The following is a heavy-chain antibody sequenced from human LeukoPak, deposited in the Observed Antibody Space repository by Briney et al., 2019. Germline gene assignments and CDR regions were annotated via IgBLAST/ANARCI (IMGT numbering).Heavy chain of an antibody. D-gene: IGHD5-18*01. CDR1: GYTFTGYY. CDR3: ASGYSRRVIYGMDV. CDR2: INPNSCCK. V-gene: IGHV1-2*02. Sequence: ASVKVSCKASGYTFTGYYMHWVRQAPGQGLEWMGWINPNSCCKNYAQKFKGRVTMTRHTSISKAYMELSRMRSDDTAVYYCASGYSRRVIYGMDVWGQGTTVTVSS. J-gene: IGHJ6*02.